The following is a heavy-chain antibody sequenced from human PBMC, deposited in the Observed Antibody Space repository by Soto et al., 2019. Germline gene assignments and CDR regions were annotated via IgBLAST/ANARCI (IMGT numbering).Heavy chain of an antibody. CDR1: GGSISSSSYY. Sequence: PSETLSLTCTVSGGSISSSSYYWGWIRQPPGKGPVWIGSIDYSGSTYYNPSLKSRVTISVDTSKKQFSLKLSSVTAAETAVYYCARQVLAAHFHYQYMDVWGKGTTVTVSS. V-gene: IGHV4-39*01. CDR2: IDYSGST. D-gene: IGHD2-15*01. CDR3: ARQVLAAHFHYQYMDV. J-gene: IGHJ6*03.